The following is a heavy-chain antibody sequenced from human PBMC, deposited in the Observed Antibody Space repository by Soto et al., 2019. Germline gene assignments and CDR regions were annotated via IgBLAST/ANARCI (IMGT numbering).Heavy chain of an antibody. CDR1: GGSVNSGSYY. CDR2: LYYNTNT. D-gene: IGHD2-2*01. V-gene: IGHV4-61*01. CDR3: ARTNCTTTSCQAHGMDV. J-gene: IGHJ6*02. Sequence: QVQLQESGPGLVKPSETLSLTCTVSGGSVNSGSYYWTWIRQPPGKGLEWIGYLYYNTNTNYNPSLKSRVTISVDTSKNQFSLKLSSVTAADTAVYYCARTNCTTTSCQAHGMDVWGQGTTVTVSS.